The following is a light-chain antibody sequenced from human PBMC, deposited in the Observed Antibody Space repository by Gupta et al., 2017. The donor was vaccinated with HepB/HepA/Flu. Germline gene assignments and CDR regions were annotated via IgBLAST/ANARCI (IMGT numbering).Light chain of an antibody. CDR3: QQLNTYPF. V-gene: IGKV1-9*01. J-gene: IGKJ3*01. CDR1: QDISSY. CDR2: AAS. Sequence: GDRVTITCRASQDISSYLAWYQQKPGKAPKLLIYAASTLQGGVPSRFSGSGSGTEFILTISSLQHEDFATYYCQQLNTYPFFGPGTRVEIK.